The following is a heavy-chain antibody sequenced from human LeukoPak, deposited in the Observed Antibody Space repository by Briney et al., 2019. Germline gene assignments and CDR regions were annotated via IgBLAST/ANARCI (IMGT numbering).Heavy chain of an antibody. Sequence: ASVKVSCKASGYTFTGYYMHWLRQAPGQGLEWMGWINPNSGGTNYAQKFQGGVTMTRDTSISTAYMELSRLRSDDTAVYYCAREGGGSYYVSMGYNWFDPWGQGTLVTVSS. D-gene: IGHD1-26*01. CDR1: GYTFTGYY. CDR3: AREGGGSYYVSMGYNWFDP. V-gene: IGHV1-2*02. J-gene: IGHJ5*02. CDR2: INPNSGGT.